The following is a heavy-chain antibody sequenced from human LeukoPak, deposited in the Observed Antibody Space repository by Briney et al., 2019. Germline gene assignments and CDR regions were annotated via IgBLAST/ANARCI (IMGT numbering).Heavy chain of an antibody. Sequence: GGSLRLSCAGTGFAFNMFAIDWVRQAPGKGLEWVSGLSRGGSTTNYADSVKGRFTISRDKSQNSVFLQLNSLRPEDTAVYYRARQQRIRHCSEGVCTEGYYFDYWGQGTLVTVSS. CDR3: ARQQRIRHCSEGVCTEGYYFDY. CDR2: LSRGGSTT. D-gene: IGHD2-15*01. J-gene: IGHJ4*02. CDR1: GFAFNMFA. V-gene: IGHV3-23*01.